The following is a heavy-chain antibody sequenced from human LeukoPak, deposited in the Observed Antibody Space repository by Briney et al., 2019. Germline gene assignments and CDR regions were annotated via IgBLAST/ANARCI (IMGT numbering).Heavy chain of an antibody. CDR1: GFIFSDYY. CDR3: ARDVRAGTVWFDY. Sequence: PGGSLRLSCAASGFIFSDYYMSWIRQAPGKGLEWLSFISSGGSTIYYADSVKGRFTISRDNAQNSLYLQMNSLRAEDTALYYCARDVRAGTVWFDYWGQGTLVTVSS. D-gene: IGHD6-19*01. J-gene: IGHJ4*02. V-gene: IGHV3-11*01. CDR2: ISSGGSTI.